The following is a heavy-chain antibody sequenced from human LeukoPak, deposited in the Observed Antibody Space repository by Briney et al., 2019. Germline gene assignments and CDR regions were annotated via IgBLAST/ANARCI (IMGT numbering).Heavy chain of an antibody. Sequence: ASVKVSCKASGGTFSRFTISWVRQAPGQGFEWMGGIIPIFGTANYAQKFQGRVTITADESTSTAYMELSSLRSEDTAVYYCASGDCSGGSCYSTFDPWGQGTLVTVSS. V-gene: IGHV1-69*01. D-gene: IGHD2-15*01. CDR2: IIPIFGTA. CDR3: ASGDCSGGSCYSTFDP. CDR1: GGTFSRFT. J-gene: IGHJ5*02.